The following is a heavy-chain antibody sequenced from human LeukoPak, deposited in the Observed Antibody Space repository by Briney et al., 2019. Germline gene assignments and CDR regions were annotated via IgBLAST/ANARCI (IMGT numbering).Heavy chain of an antibody. J-gene: IGHJ4*02. CDR1: GFTFSSKA. CDR2: ISGSGGST. D-gene: IGHD3-22*01. CDR3: ATRSGHYQPFDY. Sequence: GGSLRLSRAASGFTFSSKAMSWVSQAPGKGLEWVSAISGSGGSTYYADSVKGRFTISRDNSKNTLYLQMNSLRAEDTAVYYCATRSGHYQPFDYWGQGTLVTVSS. V-gene: IGHV3-23*01.